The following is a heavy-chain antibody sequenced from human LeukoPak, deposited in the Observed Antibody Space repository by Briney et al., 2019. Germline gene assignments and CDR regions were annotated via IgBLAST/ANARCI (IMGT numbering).Heavy chain of an antibody. D-gene: IGHD2-15*01. CDR3: AGRHCSGGGCYFAGADPFDY. Sequence: GGSLRLSCAASGFTVSSTYMSWVRQAPGKGLEWVSVIYSGGNIYYIESVKGRFTISRDTSKNTLYLQMNSLKAEDTAVYFCAGRHCSGGGCYFAGADPFDYWGQGTLVTVSS. CDR2: IYSGGNI. J-gene: IGHJ4*02. V-gene: IGHV3-53*01. CDR1: GFTVSSTY.